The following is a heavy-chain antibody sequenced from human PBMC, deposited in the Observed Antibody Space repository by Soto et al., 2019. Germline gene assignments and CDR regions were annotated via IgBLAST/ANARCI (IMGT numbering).Heavy chain of an antibody. CDR3: AHRRRGASSGSYCFEY. Sequence: QITLKESGPTLAKPTQTLTLTCTFSGFSLTTGGVGVGWIRQPPGKAPEWLAPIYWHGDKRYTPSLKSRLTITKGISTNEVVFTMTNMDPVETATYYCAHRRRGASSGSYCFEYWGQGILVTVSP. V-gene: IGHV2-5*01. D-gene: IGHD1-26*01. J-gene: IGHJ4*02. CDR2: IYWHGDK. CDR1: GFSLTTGGVG.